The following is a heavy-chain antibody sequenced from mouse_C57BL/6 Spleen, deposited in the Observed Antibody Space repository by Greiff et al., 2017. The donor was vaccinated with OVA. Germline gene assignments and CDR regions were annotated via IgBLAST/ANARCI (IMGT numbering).Heavy chain of an antibody. D-gene: IGHD1-1*02. CDR1: GFTFSDYY. CDR3: ARIYGPYAMCY. J-gene: IGHJ4*01. Sequence: EVKLMESEGGLVQPGSSMKLSCTASGFTFSDYYMAWVRQVPEKGLEWVANFNYDGSSTYYLDSLKSRFIISRDNAKNILYLHMSSLKSEDTATYYCARIYGPYAMCYWGQGTSVTVSS. CDR2: FNYDGSST. V-gene: IGHV5-16*01.